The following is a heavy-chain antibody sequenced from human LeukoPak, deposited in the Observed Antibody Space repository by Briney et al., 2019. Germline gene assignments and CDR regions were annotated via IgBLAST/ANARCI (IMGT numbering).Heavy chain of an antibody. Sequence: GGSLRLSCVASGLSLSTYAMSWVRQAPGKGLEWVAFIRYDGSNKYYADSVKGRFTISRDNSKNTLYLQMNSLRAEDTAVYYCAKDRLDIVVVPAAGGYYYYYMDVWGKGTTVTVSS. D-gene: IGHD2-2*01. CDR1: GLSLSTYA. CDR3: AKDRLDIVVVPAAGGYYYYYMDV. V-gene: IGHV3-30*02. J-gene: IGHJ6*03. CDR2: IRYDGSNK.